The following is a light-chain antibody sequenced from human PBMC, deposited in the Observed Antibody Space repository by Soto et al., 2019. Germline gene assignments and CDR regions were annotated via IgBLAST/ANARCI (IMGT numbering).Light chain of an antibody. CDR3: QQRSNWLRT. V-gene: IGKV3-11*01. J-gene: IGKJ1*01. CDR1: QSVSSY. CDR2: DAS. Sequence: EIVLTQSPGTLSLSPGERATLSCRASQSVSSYLAWYQQKPGQAPRLLIYDASNRATGTPPRFSGSGSGTDFTLTISSLEPEDFAVYYCQQRSNWLRTFGQGTKVDIK.